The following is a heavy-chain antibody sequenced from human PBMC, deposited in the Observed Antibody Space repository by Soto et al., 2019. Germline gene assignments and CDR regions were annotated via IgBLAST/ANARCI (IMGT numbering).Heavy chain of an antibody. Sequence: GGSLRLSCAPSGFTFSNYAMFWVRQAPGKGLEWVSTIFAGGGSTYYADSVKGRFTISRDNSKNILFLQMDSLRAEDTAVYFCAKDLIRGDGYIDFDYWRQGTLVTVSS. CDR3: AKDLIRGDGYIDFDY. CDR2: IFAGGGST. V-gene: IGHV3-23*01. D-gene: IGHD3-10*01. J-gene: IGHJ4*02. CDR1: GFTFSNYA.